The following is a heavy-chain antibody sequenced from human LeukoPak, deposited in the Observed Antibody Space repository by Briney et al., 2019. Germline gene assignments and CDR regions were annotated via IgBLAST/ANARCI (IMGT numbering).Heavy chain of an antibody. Sequence: GGSLRLSCAASGFTFSSYGMYWVRQAPGKGLEWVAFIRYDGSNKYYADSVKGRFTISRDNSKNTLYLQMNSLRAEDTAVYYCAKDRRGSYTFDYWGQGTLVTVSS. CDR2: IRYDGSNK. J-gene: IGHJ4*02. V-gene: IGHV3-30*02. D-gene: IGHD1-26*01. CDR1: GFTFSSYG. CDR3: AKDRRGSYTFDY.